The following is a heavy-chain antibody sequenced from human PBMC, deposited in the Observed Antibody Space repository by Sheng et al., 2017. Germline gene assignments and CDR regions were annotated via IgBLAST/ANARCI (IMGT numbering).Heavy chain of an antibody. CDR1: GYTFSNYG. D-gene: IGHD5-12*01. CDR2: ISAYTGNT. CDR3: AKSGGEWNGYGDS. V-gene: IGHV1-18*01. J-gene: IGHJ5*01. Sequence: QVQLVQSGREVKKPGASVKVSCKASGYTFSNYGISWVRQAPGQGLQWMGWISAYTGNTNYVREFQGRVTMTTDTSTNTAYMELRSLTSNDTAVYFCAKSGGEWNGYGDSWGEEPVSSSP.